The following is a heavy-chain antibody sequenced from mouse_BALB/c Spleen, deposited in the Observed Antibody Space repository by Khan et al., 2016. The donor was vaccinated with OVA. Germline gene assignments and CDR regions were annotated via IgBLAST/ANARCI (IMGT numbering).Heavy chain of an antibody. CDR2: INSNGGST. CDR3: ARMARTIN. Sequence: EVQLQESGGGLVQPGGSLKLSCAGSGFTFSSYGMSWVRQTPDKRLELVATINSNGGSTYYPDSVKGRFTISRDNAKNTLYLQMSSLKSEDTAMYYCARMARTINWGQGTTLTVSS. V-gene: IGHV5-6-3*01. J-gene: IGHJ2*01. CDR1: GFTFSSYG.